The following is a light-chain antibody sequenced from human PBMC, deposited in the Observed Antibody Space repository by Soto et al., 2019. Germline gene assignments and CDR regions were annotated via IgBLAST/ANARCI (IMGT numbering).Light chain of an antibody. J-gene: IGKJ2*01. CDR1: QSISDW. V-gene: IGKV1-5*01. CDR3: QEYKSAT. Sequence: DIQMTQSPSTLSASVGDRVTITCRASQSISDWLAWYQQIPGRAPKLLTYDSSTLQSGVPSRFSGSGSGTEFILTISSLQPDDSATYYCQEYKSATFGKGTKLQIK. CDR2: DSS.